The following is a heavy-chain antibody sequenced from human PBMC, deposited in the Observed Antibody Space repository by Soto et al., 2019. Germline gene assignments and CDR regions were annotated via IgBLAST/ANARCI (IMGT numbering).Heavy chain of an antibody. CDR3: ARRQSSGWYAAGFDY. CDR2: IIPGDSDT. V-gene: IGHV5-51*01. J-gene: IGHJ4*02. CDR1: GYYFTDYW. Sequence: GESLKISCTASGYYFTDYWIAWVRQMPGKGLEYLGIIIPGDSDTRYSPSFQGQVTISADKSINTAYLQWSSLKASDSGMYYCARRQSSGWYAAGFDYWGQGTLVTVSS. D-gene: IGHD6-19*01.